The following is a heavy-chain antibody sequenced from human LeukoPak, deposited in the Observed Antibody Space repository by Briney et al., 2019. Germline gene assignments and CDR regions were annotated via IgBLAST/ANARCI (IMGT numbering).Heavy chain of an antibody. Sequence: PGGSLRLSCAASGFTFDDYGMSWVRQAPGKGLEWVSGINWNGGSTYYADSVKGRFTISRDNSKNTLYLQMNSLRAEDTAVYYCAKQAPRWLQFDYWGQGTLVTVSS. CDR1: GFTFDDYG. CDR3: AKQAPRWLQFDY. J-gene: IGHJ4*02. CDR2: INWNGGST. D-gene: IGHD5-24*01. V-gene: IGHV3-20*04.